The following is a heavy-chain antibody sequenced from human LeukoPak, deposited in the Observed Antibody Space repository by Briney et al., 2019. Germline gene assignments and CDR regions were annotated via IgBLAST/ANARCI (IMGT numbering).Heavy chain of an antibody. J-gene: IGHJ6*02. V-gene: IGHV4-34*01. CDR2: INHSGST. CDR1: GGSFSGYY. D-gene: IGHD5-18*01. Sequence: SETLSLTCAVYGGSFSGYYWSWIRQPPGKGLEWIGEINHSGSTNYNPSLKSRVTISVDTSKNQFSLKLSSVTAADMAVYYCARIHTAMALYYYYGMDVWGQGTTVTVSS. CDR3: ARIHTAMALYYYYGMDV.